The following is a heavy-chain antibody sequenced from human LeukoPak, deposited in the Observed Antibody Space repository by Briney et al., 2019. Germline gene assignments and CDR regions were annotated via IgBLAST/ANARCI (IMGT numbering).Heavy chain of an antibody. V-gene: IGHV4-38-2*01. CDR2: FFQSHKS. CDR1: GHSTTRGYY. CDR3: ARVLSFPYLLDS. Sequence: PSETLSLTCAISGHSTTRGYYWAWFRKSPGKELEWIATFFQSHKSFYNACLESRVTMSLDTSKSQFSLNLTSVTAADTAVYSCARVLSFPYLLDSWGRGTQVTVSS. J-gene: IGHJ4*02. D-gene: IGHD2/OR15-2a*01.